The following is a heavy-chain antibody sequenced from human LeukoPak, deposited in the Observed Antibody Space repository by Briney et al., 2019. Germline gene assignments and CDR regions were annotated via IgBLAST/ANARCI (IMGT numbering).Heavy chain of an antibody. CDR3: ARDATTEPGTVYMDV. J-gene: IGHJ6*03. V-gene: IGHV3-48*01. CDR2: ISSSSSTI. CDR1: GFIFTSYS. D-gene: IGHD6-13*01. Sequence: GGSLRPSCAASGFIFTSYSMNWVRQAPGKGLEWISYISSSSSTIYYADSVRGRFTISRDNAKNSLYLQMNSLRAEDTALYFCARDATTEPGTVYMDVWGKGTTVTIFS.